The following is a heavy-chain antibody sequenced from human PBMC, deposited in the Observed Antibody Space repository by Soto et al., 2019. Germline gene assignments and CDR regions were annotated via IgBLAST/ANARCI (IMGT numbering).Heavy chain of an antibody. Sequence: ASVNVSRKAAGYSYTGYYMHWVRHAPGQGLEWMGWINPNSGGTNYAQKFQGWVTMTRDTSISTAYMELSRLRSDDTAVYYCARDGVPAAHPYYYYYMDVWGKGTTVTVSS. J-gene: IGHJ6*03. CDR1: GYSYTGYY. CDR3: ARDGVPAAHPYYYYYMDV. CDR2: INPNSGGT. V-gene: IGHV1-2*04. D-gene: IGHD2-2*01.